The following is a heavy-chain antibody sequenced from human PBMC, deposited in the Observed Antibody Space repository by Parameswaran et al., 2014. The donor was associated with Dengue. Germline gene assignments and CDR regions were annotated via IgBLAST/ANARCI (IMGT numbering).Heavy chain of an antibody. D-gene: IGHD3-3*01. Sequence: LVRQAPGQRLEWMGWIVVGSGNTKYAQKFQERVTITRDMSTSTAYMELSSLRLEDTAVYYCAAAKTTFGVVTKSYYYYEMDGWGQGTTVTVSS. V-gene: IGHV1-58*01. CDR2: IVVGSGNT. J-gene: IGHJ6*02. CDR3: AAAKTTFGVVTKSYYYYEMDG.